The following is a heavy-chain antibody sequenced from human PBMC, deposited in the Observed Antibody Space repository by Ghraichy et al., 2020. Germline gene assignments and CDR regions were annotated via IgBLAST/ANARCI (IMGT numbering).Heavy chain of an antibody. CDR1: GLTVSGNY. V-gene: IGHV3-53*01. CDR3: GRPPLTTGKNVGY. CDR2: IYIDGRT. J-gene: IGHJ4*02. D-gene: IGHD1-1*01. Sequence: LSLTCAPSGLTVSGNYMSWVRQAPGKGLEWVSIIYIDGRTFYADSVKGRFTISRDNSKNTLYLQMNNLRAEDTAVYYCGRPPLTTGKNVGYWGQGTLVTVSS.